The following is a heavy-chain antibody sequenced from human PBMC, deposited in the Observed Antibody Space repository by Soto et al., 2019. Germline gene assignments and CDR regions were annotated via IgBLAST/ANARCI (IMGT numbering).Heavy chain of an antibody. V-gene: IGHV4-59*08. CDR3: ARRITIWSVSDI. CDR2: IYNSGST. CDR1: GGSISSYY. D-gene: IGHD3-3*01. J-gene: IGHJ3*02. Sequence: QVQLQESGPGLVKPSETLSLTCTVSGGSISSYYWSWIRQSPGKGLEYIGYIYNSGSTNYIPSLKSRVSMSIDTSKNQFSLRLNSVTAADTAMYYCARRITIWSVSDIWGQGTMVIVSS.